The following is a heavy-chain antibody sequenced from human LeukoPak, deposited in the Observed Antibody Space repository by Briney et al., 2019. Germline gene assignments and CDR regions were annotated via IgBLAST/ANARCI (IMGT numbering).Heavy chain of an antibody. D-gene: IGHD2-15*01. J-gene: IGHJ3*02. Sequence: GGSLRLSCAASGFTFSSYAMSWVRQAPGKGLGWVSAINGSGGSTYYAASVKGRFTISRDNSKNTLYLQKNSLRAEDTAVYYCAKGGSPDALDIWGQGTMVTVSS. V-gene: IGHV3-23*01. CDR2: INGSGGST. CDR3: AKGGSPDALDI. CDR1: GFTFSSYA.